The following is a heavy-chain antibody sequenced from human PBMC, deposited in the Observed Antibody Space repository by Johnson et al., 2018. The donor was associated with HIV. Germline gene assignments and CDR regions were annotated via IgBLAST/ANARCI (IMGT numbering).Heavy chain of an antibody. V-gene: IGHV3-53*01. CDR1: GFSVSSNY. D-gene: IGHD3-9*01. Sequence: VQLVESGGGLIQPGGSLRLYCAASGFSVSSNYMGWVRLAPGKGLEWVSFIHSGGITYYADSVKGRFTISRDNSKNTVYLQMNSLRAEDTAVYHCARGYILTGYSGAFDMWCQGTMVTVSS. CDR3: ARGYILTGYSGAFDM. CDR2: IHSGGIT. J-gene: IGHJ3*02.